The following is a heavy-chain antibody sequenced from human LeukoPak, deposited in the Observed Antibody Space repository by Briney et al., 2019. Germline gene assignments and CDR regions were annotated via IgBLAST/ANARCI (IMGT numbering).Heavy chain of an antibody. J-gene: IGHJ4*02. CDR1: GFTFSSYA. D-gene: IGHD5-18*01. Sequence: GGSLRLSCAASGFTFSSYAMSWVRQAPGKGLEWVSAISGSGRSTFYADSVKGRFTISRDNSKNTLYLQMNSLRAEDTAVYYCTNRVDTTMVVHWGQGTLVTVSS. V-gene: IGHV3-23*01. CDR3: TNRVDTTMVVH. CDR2: ISGSGRST.